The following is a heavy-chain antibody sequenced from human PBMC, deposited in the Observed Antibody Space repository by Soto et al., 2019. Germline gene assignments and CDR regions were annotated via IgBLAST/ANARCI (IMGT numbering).Heavy chain of an antibody. J-gene: IGHJ5*02. CDR2: IIPIFGTA. CDR3: ASDLPGFLPPWANWFGP. Sequence: QVQLVQSGAEVKKPGSSVKVSCKASGGTFSSYAISWVRQAPGQGLEWMGGIIPIFGTANYAQKFQGRVPITADESTSPADVELSSLRSEDTAVYSCASDLPGFLPPWANWFGPWGQGTLVTVSS. CDR1: GGTFSSYA. D-gene: IGHD1-26*01. V-gene: IGHV1-69*12.